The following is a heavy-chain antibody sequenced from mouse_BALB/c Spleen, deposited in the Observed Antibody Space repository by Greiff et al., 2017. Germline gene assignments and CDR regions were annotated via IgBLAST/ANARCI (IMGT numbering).Heavy chain of an antibody. CDR3: ARSAYYGNYGDY. V-gene: IGHV5-17*02. Sequence: EVKLQESGGGLVQPGGSRKLSCAASGFTFSSFGMHWVRQAPEKGLEWVAYISSGSSTIYYADTVKGRFTISRDNPKNTLFLQMTSLRSEDTAMYYCARSAYYGNYGDYWGQGTTLTVSS. CDR1: GFTFSSFG. D-gene: IGHD2-10*01. CDR2: ISSGSSTI. J-gene: IGHJ2*01.